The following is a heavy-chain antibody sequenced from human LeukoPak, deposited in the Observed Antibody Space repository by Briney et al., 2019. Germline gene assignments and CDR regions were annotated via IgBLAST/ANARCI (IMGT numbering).Heavy chain of an antibody. CDR3: ASGLSSIAARNAFDI. CDR1: GFTFSSYW. J-gene: IGHJ3*02. V-gene: IGHV3-74*01. D-gene: IGHD6-6*01. Sequence: GGSLRLSCAASGFTFSSYWMHWVRQAPGKGLVWVSRINSDGSSTSYADSVKGRFTISRDNAKNTMYLQMNSLRAEDTAGYYCASGLSSIAARNAFDIWGQGTMVTVSS. CDR2: INSDGSST.